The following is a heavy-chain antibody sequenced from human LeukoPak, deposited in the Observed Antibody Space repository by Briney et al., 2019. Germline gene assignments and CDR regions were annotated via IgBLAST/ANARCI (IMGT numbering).Heavy chain of an antibody. V-gene: IGHV3-21*01. CDR1: GFIFSSYS. Sequence: GGTLRLSCAASGFIFSSYSMNWVRQAPGKGLEWVSYIGISNSYKYYADSVKGRFTISTDNAKNSLYLQMNSLRAEDTAVYYCARDQHFSAAYDYWGQGTLVTVSS. J-gene: IGHJ4*02. CDR2: IGISNSYK. D-gene: IGHD3-3*02. CDR3: ARDQHFSAAYDY.